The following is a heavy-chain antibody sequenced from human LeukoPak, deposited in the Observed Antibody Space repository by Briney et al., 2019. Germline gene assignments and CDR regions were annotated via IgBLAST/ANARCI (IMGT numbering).Heavy chain of an antibody. D-gene: IGHD6-19*01. V-gene: IGHV3-23*01. CDR1: GFTFSSYA. CDR3: AKDQGYSSGWYHDAFDI. J-gene: IGHJ3*02. CDR2: ISGSGGST. Sequence: PGGSLRLSCAASGFTFSSYAMSWVRQAPGKGLEWVSAISGSGGSTYYADSAKGRFTISRDNSKNTLYLQMNSLRAEDTAVYYCAKDQGYSSGWYHDAFDIWGQGTMVTVSS.